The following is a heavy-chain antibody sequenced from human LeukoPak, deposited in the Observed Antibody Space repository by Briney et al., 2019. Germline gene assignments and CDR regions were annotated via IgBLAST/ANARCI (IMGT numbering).Heavy chain of an antibody. D-gene: IGHD6-13*01. CDR3: AIAAAGQNAYYYGMDV. CDR1: GYTFTSYA. V-gene: IGHV7-4-1*02. CDR2: INTNTGNP. J-gene: IGHJ6*02. Sequence: ASVKVSCKASGYTFTSYAMNWVRQAPGQGLEWMGWINTNTGNPTYAQGFTGRFVFSLDTSVSTAYLQISSLKAEDTAVYYCAIAAAGQNAYYYGMDVWGQGTTVTISS.